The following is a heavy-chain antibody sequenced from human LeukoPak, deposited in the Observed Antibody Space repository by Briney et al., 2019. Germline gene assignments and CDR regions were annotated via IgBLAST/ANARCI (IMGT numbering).Heavy chain of an antibody. CDR3: ANPWSTYYYDSSGYYHDY. Sequence: PGGSLRLSCAASGFTFSSYAIHWVRQAPGKGLEWVAVIWYDGTNKYYADSVKGRFTISRDNSKNTLYLQMNSLRAEDTAVYYCANPWSTYYYDSSGYYHDYWGQGTLVTVS. J-gene: IGHJ4*02. CDR1: GFTFSSYA. V-gene: IGHV3-33*06. CDR2: IWYDGTNK. D-gene: IGHD3-22*01.